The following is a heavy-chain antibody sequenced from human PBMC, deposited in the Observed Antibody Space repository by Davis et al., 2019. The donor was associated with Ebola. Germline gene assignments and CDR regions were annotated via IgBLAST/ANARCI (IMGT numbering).Heavy chain of an antibody. V-gene: IGHV3-7*01. D-gene: IGHD1-26*01. CDR2: IKQDGSEK. CDR3: AKDPTTRELLFYYYYYGMDV. J-gene: IGHJ6*02. Sequence: GGSLRLSCAASGFTFSSYWMSWVRQAPGKGLEWVANIKQDGSEKYYVDSVKGRFTISRDNAKNSLYLQMNSLRAEDTAVYYCAKDPTTRELLFYYYYYGMDVWGQGTTVTVSS. CDR1: GFTFSSYW.